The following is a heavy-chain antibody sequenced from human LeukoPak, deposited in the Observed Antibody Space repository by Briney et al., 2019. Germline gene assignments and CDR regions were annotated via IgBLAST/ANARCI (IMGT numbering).Heavy chain of an antibody. CDR2: IISIFGTA. Sequence: ASVKVSCKASGGTFSSYAISWVRQASGQRLECMVGIISIFGTANYAQNFQGRVTITADESTSTAYMELSSLRSEDTAVYYCAREPQGQQLPDAFDIWGQGTMVTVSS. V-gene: IGHV1-69*13. CDR3: AREPQGQQLPDAFDI. CDR1: GGTFSSYA. J-gene: IGHJ3*02. D-gene: IGHD6-13*01.